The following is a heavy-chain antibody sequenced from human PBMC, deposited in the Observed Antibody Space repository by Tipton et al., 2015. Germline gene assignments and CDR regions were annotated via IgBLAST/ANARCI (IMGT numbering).Heavy chain of an antibody. CDR3: ARGPNPFYYDTSGFYSGWFDP. D-gene: IGHD3-22*01. CDR2: IFHSGST. J-gene: IGHJ5*02. CDR1: GGSVTSNNYF. V-gene: IGHV4-61*01. Sequence: PGLVKPSETLSLTCSVSGGSVTSNNYFWSWIRQPPGKGLEWIGYIFHSGSTSYNPSLRSRVFISIDTSKNQFSLKLNSVTAADTAVYYCARGPNPFYYDTSGFYSGWFDPWGQGTLVTVSS.